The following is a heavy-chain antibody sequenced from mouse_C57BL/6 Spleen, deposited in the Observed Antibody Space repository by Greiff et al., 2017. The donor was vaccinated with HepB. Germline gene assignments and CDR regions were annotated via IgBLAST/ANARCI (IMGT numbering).Heavy chain of an antibody. Sequence: QVQLQQPGAELVKPGASVKMSCKASGYTFTSYWMHWVKQRPGQGLEWIGMIHPNSGSTNFNEKFKSKATLTVDKSSSTAYMQLSSLTSEDSAVYYCARENDYDGEDYFDYWGQGTTLTVSS. CDR1: GYTFTSYW. J-gene: IGHJ2*01. V-gene: IGHV1-64*01. D-gene: IGHD2-4*01. CDR3: ARENDYDGEDYFDY. CDR2: IHPNSGST.